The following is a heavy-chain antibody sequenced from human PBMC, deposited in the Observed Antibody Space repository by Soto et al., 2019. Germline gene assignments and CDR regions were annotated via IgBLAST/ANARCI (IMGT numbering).Heavy chain of an antibody. CDR2: ISGSGGST. V-gene: IGHV3-23*01. J-gene: IGHJ5*02. Sequence: GGSLSLSCAASGFPFSSYAMSWVRQAPGKGLEWVSAISGSGGSTYYADSVKGRFTISRDNSKNTLYLQMNSLRAEDTAVYYRAKDTLYYDFWSGYETWGQGTLVTVSS. CDR3: AKDTLYYDFWSGYET. D-gene: IGHD3-3*01. CDR1: GFPFSSYA.